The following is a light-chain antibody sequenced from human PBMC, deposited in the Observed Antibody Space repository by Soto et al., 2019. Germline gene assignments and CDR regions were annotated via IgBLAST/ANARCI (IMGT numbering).Light chain of an antibody. V-gene: IGLV2-11*01. Sequence: QSVLTQPRSVSGSPGQSVTISCTGTSSDVSAYDYVSWYQHHPGRPPKLIIYDLNKRPSGVPDRFSGSKSGNTASLTISGRQAEDEAAYYCCSYADTYTFVVFGGGTKLTVL. CDR3: CSYADTYTFVV. CDR1: SSDVSAYDY. J-gene: IGLJ2*01. CDR2: DLN.